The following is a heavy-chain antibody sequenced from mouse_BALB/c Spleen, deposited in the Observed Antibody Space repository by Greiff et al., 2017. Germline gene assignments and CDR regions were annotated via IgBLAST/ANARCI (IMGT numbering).Heavy chain of an antibody. Sequence: VQLQQSGPELEKPGASVKISCKASGYSFTGYNMNWVKQSNGKSLEWIGYINPYNDGTKYNEKFKGKATLTSDKSSSTAYMELSSLTSEDSAVYYCAGGNYYFDYWGQGTTLTVSS. CDR2: INPYNDGT. V-gene: IGHV1-14*01. D-gene: IGHD2-1*01. J-gene: IGHJ2*01. CDR3: AGGNYYFDY. CDR1: GYSFTGYN.